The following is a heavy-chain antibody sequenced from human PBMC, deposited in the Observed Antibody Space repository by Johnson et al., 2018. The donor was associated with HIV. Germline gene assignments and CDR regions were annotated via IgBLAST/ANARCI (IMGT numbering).Heavy chain of an antibody. Sequence: QVQVVESGGDVVQPGTSLRLFCAASGFSFSNSVMHWVRRAPGKGLDWVAGISVDGNSKFYPDSVKGRFTISRDNSKNTLYLQMNSLRAEDTAVYYCAKDETSHWRAFDIWGQGTMVTVSS. D-gene: IGHD2-2*01. CDR2: ISVDGNSK. J-gene: IGHJ3*02. V-gene: IGHV3-30-3*01. CDR3: AKDETSHWRAFDI. CDR1: GFSFSNSV.